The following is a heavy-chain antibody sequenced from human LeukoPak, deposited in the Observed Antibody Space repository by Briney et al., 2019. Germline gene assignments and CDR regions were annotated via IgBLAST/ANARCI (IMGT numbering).Heavy chain of an antibody. CDR3: ARDRNYYGSGSYYLDY. CDR2: IYYSGST. J-gene: IGHJ4*02. Sequence: SETLSLTCTVSGGSISSGAYCWGWIRQRPGKGLEWIGYIYYSGSTYHNPSLKSRVTISVDTSKNQFSLKLSSVTDADTAVYYCARDRNYYGSGSYYLDYWGQGTLVAVSS. CDR1: GGSISSGAYC. V-gene: IGHV4-30-4*01. D-gene: IGHD3-10*01.